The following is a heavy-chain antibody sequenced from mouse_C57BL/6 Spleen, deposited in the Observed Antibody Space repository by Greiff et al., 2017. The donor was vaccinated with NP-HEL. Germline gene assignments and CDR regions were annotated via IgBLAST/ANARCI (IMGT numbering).Heavy chain of an antibody. CDR2: INPNNGGT. J-gene: IGHJ2*01. Sequence: VQLQHSGPELVKPGASVKMSCKASGYTFTDYNMNWVKQSHGKSLEWIGYINPNNGGTSYNQKFKGKSTFTINKSSSTAYMEHRSLTSDDSAVYYCARSNWDPYFDYWGQGTTLTVSS. D-gene: IGHD4-1*01. CDR3: ARSNWDPYFDY. CDR1: GYTFTDYN. V-gene: IGHV1-22*01.